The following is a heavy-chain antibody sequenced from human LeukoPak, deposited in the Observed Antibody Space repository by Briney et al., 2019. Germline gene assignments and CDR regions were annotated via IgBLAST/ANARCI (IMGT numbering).Heavy chain of an antibody. V-gene: IGHV3-30*02. CDR2: IRHDGSNK. Sequence: GGSPRLSCAASGFTFSSYGMHWVRQAPGKGLEWVAFIRHDGSNKYYADSVKGRFTISRDNSKNTLYLQMNSLRAEDTAVYYCAKDLVGHYYGSGSPFDYWGQGTLVTVSS. J-gene: IGHJ4*02. D-gene: IGHD3-10*01. CDR3: AKDLVGHYYGSGSPFDY. CDR1: GFTFSSYG.